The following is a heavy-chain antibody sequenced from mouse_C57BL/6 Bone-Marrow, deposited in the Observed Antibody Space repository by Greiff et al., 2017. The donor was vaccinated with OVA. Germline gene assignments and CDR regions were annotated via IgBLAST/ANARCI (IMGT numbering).Heavy chain of an antibody. V-gene: IGHV2-2*01. Sequence: VQLVESGPGLVQPSQCLSISCTASGFSFTSYGVHWVRQSPGTGLEWLGVIWTGGSTDYNACFISRLSISKDNSKSQVFFKMSSLQADDPAIYYCASYYGSSPYAMDYWGQGTSVTVSS. J-gene: IGHJ4*01. CDR1: GFSFTSYG. CDR3: ASYYGSSPYAMDY. CDR2: IWTGGST. D-gene: IGHD1-1*01.